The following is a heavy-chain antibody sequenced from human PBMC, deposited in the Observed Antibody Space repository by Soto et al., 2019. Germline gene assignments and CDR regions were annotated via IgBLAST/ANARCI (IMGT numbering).Heavy chain of an antibody. J-gene: IGHJ3*02. Sequence: ASVKVSCKASGYAFPSYGITWVRQAPGQGLEWMGWISAYNGNTNYAQKLQGRVTMTTDKSISTAYLQWSSLKASDTAMYYCARLLKRGDYVWGSYREPSPNDAFDIWGQGTMVTVSS. CDR1: GYAFPSYG. CDR3: ARLLKRGDYVWGSYREPSPNDAFDI. V-gene: IGHV1-18*01. D-gene: IGHD3-16*02. CDR2: ISAYNGNT.